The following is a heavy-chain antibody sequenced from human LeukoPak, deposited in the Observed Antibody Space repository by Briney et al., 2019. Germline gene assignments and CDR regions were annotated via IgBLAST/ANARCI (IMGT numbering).Heavy chain of an antibody. J-gene: IGHJ5*02. CDR3: ARLGRRRYYYDSSGINP. D-gene: IGHD3-22*01. V-gene: IGHV4-39*07. CDR1: GGSISSSSYY. Sequence: KTSETLSLTCTVSGGSISSSSYYWGWIRQPPGKGLEWIGSIYYSGSTYYNPSLKSRVTISVDTSKNQFSLKLSSVTAADTAVYYCARLGRRRYYYDSSGINPWGQGTLVTVSS. CDR2: IYYSGST.